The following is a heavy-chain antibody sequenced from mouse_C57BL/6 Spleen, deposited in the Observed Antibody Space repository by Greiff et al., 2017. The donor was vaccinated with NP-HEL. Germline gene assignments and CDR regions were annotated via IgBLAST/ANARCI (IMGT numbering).Heavy chain of an antibody. CDR1: GYTFTDYY. CDR2: IYPGSGNT. D-gene: IGHD2-1*01. V-gene: IGHV1-76*01. CDR3: ARGGNYFAY. Sequence: QVQLKESGAELVRPGASVKLSCKASGYTFTDYYINWVKQRPGQGLEWIARIYPGSGNTYYNEKFKGKATLTAEKSSSTAYMQLSSLTSEDSAVYFCARGGNYFAYWGQGTLVTVSA. J-gene: IGHJ3*01.